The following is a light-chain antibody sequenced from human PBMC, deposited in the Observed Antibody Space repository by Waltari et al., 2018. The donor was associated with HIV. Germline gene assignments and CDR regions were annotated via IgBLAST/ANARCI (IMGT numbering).Light chain of an antibody. Sequence: QPALTQPPSASGSPGHSLTISCTGTSSDVGGYNYVSRYQQPPGRAPKLMIYDVTKRPSRVPDRFSGSKSGNTASLTVSGLQAEDEADYFCSSYSGSNTLVFGGGTKLTVL. CDR1: SSDVGGYNY. CDR2: DVT. J-gene: IGLJ2*01. CDR3: SSYSGSNTLV. V-gene: IGLV2-8*01.